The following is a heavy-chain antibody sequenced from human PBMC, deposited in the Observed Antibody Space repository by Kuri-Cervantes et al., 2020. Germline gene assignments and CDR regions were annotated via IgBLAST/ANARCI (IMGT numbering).Heavy chain of an antibody. CDR3: AADLTYCGGDCYSHFDY. V-gene: IGHV1-58*01. D-gene: IGHD2-21*01. Sequence: SVKVSCKASGFTFTSSAVQWARQARGQRLEWIGWIVVGSGNTNYAQKFQERVTITRDMSTSTAYMELSSLRSEDTAVYYCAADLTYCGGDCYSHFDYWGQGTLVTVSS. J-gene: IGHJ4*02. CDR1: GFTFTSSA. CDR2: IVVGSGNT.